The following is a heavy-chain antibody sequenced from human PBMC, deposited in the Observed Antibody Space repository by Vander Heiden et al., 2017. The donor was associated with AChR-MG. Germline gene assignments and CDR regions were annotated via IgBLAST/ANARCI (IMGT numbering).Heavy chain of an antibody. CDR2: IIPIFGTA. J-gene: IGHJ6*02. CDR1: GGTFSSYA. V-gene: IGHV1-69*01. CDR3: ARDCSSTSCRYYYYGMDV. Sequence: QVQLVQSGAEVKKPGSSVKVSCKASGGTFSSYAISWVRQAPGQGLEWMGGIIPIFGTANYAQKFQGRVTITADESTSTAYMELSSLRSEDTAVYYCARDCSSTSCRYYYYGMDVWGQGTTVTVSS. D-gene: IGHD2-2*01.